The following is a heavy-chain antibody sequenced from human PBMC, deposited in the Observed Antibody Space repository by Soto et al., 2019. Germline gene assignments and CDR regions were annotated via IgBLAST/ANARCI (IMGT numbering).Heavy chain of an antibody. D-gene: IGHD2-2*01. CDR3: AFRPDCSSTSCSYYFDL. CDR1: GFTFRNYA. CDR2: ISGNGGSK. Sequence: EVQLLESGGGLVQPGGPLRLSCAGSGFTFRNYALSWVRQAPGKGLEWVSAISGNGGSKTYADSVKGRFTISRDNSKNTLYLQMHSLRAEDTAVYYCAFRPDCSSTSCSYYFDLWGQGTLVTVSS. V-gene: IGHV3-23*01. J-gene: IGHJ4*02.